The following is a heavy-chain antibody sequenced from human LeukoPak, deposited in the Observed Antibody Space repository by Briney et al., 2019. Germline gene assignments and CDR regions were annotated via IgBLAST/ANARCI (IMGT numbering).Heavy chain of an antibody. CDR1: GLTLSSHW. V-gene: IGHV3-74*01. CDR2: ITNDSGNT. J-gene: IGHJ4*02. CDR3: ATDYGKDPLYFDY. Sequence: GGSLRLSCSVSGLTLSSHWIASVRLARGWGLGWDARITNDSGNTTFADSVKGRFTISRDNAKNMLYLQVNSLRAEDTAVYYCATDYGKDPLYFDYWGQGTLVTVSS. D-gene: IGHD3-16*01.